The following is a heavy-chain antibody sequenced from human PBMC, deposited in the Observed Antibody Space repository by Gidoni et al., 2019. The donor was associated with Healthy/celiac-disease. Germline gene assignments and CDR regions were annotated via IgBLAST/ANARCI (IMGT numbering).Heavy chain of an antibody. CDR1: GFTFSSYA. J-gene: IGHJ4*02. V-gene: IGHV3-23*04. CDR2: ISGSGGST. Sequence: EVQLVESGGGLVQPGGSLRISCEASGFTFSSYARIWVSQAPGKGLGWVSAISGSGGSTYYADAVKGRFTISRDNSKNTLYLQMNSLRAEDTAVYYCAKGPSYGDYVEFAYWGQGTLVTVSS. CDR3: AKGPSYGDYVEFAY. D-gene: IGHD4-17*01.